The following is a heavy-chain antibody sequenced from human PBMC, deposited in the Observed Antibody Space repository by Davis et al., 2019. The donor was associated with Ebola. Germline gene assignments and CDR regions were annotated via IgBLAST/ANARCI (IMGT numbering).Heavy chain of an antibody. CDR1: GFTFSSYG. CDR3: ARVGGYSSGWFDY. V-gene: IGHV3-33*01. D-gene: IGHD6-19*01. J-gene: IGHJ4*02. Sequence: GESLKISCAASGFTFSSYGMHWVRQAPGKGLEWVAVIWYDGSNKYYADSVKGRFTISRDNSKNTLYLQMNSLRAKDTAVYYCARVGGYSSGWFDYWGQGTLVTVSS. CDR2: IWYDGSNK.